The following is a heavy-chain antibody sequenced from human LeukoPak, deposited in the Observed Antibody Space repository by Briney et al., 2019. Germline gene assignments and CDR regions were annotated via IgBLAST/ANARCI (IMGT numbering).Heavy chain of an antibody. D-gene: IGHD3-22*01. V-gene: IGHV3-30*04. CDR3: AKVNYYHSSGYLDY. J-gene: IGHJ4*02. Sequence: GGSLRLSCAASGFTFSSYAMHWVRQAPGKGLEWVAAILHDGTNEYYADFVKGRFTISRDNSKNTLYLQMNSLRAEDTAVYYCAKVNYYHSSGYLDYWGQGTLVTVSS. CDR1: GFTFSSYA. CDR2: ILHDGTNE.